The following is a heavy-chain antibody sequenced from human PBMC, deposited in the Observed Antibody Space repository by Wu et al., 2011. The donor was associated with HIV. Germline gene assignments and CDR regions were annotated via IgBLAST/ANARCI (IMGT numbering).Heavy chain of an antibody. V-gene: IGHV1-2*02. J-gene: IGHJ6*03. CDR1: GHSLSDLA. CDR3: ARGGGMNIAVPGRYGDYYYYMDV. D-gene: IGHD6-19*01. Sequence: QVHLVQSGAEVKKPGASVTVSCKVFGHSLSDLATHWVRQAPGQGLEWMGWINPNSGGTNFAQKFQGRVTMTRDTSISTAYMELSRLRSDDTAVYYCARGGGMNIAVPGRYGDYYYYMDVWGKGTTVTVSS. CDR2: INPNSGGT.